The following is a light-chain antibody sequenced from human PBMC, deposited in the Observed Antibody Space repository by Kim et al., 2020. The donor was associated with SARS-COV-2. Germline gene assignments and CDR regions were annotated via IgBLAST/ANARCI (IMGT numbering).Light chain of an antibody. V-gene: IGKV1-5*03. CDR1: QSSSSW. J-gene: IGKJ1*01. CDR3: QQYSNYWT. Sequence: SASGGDRGAIAWGARQSSSSWLAWYQQTPGNAPKLLIYKATSLESGVPSWCSGRGSGTELTLTSSSLQDDDVATYYCQQYSNYWTFGQGTKVDIK. CDR2: KAT.